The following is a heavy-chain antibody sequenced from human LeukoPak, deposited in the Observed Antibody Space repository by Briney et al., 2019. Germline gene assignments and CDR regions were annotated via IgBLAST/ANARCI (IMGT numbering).Heavy chain of an antibody. V-gene: IGHV1-69*04. J-gene: IGHJ6*02. CDR2: IIPILGIA. D-gene: IGHD1-14*01. CDR1: GGTFSSYA. CDR3: ARDKPLGTYYYYGMDV. Sequence: SVKVSCKASGGTFSSYAISWVRQAPGQGLEWMGRIIPILGIANYAQKFQGRVTLTADKSTSTAYMELSSLRSEDTAVYYCARDKPLGTYYYYGMDVWGQGTTVTVSS.